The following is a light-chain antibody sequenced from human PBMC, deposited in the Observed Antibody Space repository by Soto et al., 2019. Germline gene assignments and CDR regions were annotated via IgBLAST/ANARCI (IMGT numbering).Light chain of an antibody. V-gene: IGKV3-11*01. CDR2: DAS. CDR1: QSVSSY. CDR3: QQRSNWLIT. Sequence: EIVLTQSPATLSLFPGERATLSCRASQSVSSYLAWYQQKPGQAPRLLIYDASNRATGIPARFSGSVSGTDFALTISSRDPEDFAVDYFQQRSNWLITFGPGTKVDIK. J-gene: IGKJ3*01.